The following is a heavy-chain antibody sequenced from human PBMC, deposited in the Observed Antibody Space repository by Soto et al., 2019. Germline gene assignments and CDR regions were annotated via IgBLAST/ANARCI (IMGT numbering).Heavy chain of an antibody. V-gene: IGHV1-3*01. Sequence: ASVKVSCNASGYTFTSYGISWVRQAPGQRLEWMGWINAGNGNTKYSQKFQGRVTITRDTSASTAYMELSSLRSEDTAVYYCARGVLWAAPFDYWGQGTLVTVSS. J-gene: IGHJ4*02. CDR3: ARGVLWAAPFDY. D-gene: IGHD2-2*01. CDR2: INAGNGNT. CDR1: GYTFTSYG.